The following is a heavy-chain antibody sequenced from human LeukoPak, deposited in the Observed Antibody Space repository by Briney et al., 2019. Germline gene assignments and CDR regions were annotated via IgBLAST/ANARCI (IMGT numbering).Heavy chain of an antibody. J-gene: IGHJ6*03. CDR2: IYYSGST. V-gene: IGHV4-31*03. D-gene: IGHD5-18*01. CDR3: ARGYNYALGHYYYMDV. Sequence: PSETLSLTCTVSGGSISTGGYYCSWIRQHPGKGLEWIGYIYYSGSTYYNPTLKSRVTISVDTSKNQFSLKLSSVTAADTAVYYCARGYNYALGHYYYMDVWGKGTTVTVSS. CDR1: GGSISTGGYY.